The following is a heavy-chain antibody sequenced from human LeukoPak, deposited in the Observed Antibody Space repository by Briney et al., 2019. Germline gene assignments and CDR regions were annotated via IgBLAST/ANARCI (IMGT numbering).Heavy chain of an antibody. V-gene: IGHV4-34*01. Sequence: SETLSLTCAVYGGSFSGYYWSWIRQPPGKGLEWIGEINHSGSTNYNPSLKSRVTISVDTSKNQFSLKLSSVTAADTAVYYCARVGAGAGSSFHNYYYYYMDVWGKGTTVTVSS. CDR2: INHSGST. CDR1: GGSFSGYY. D-gene: IGHD3-10*01. J-gene: IGHJ6*03. CDR3: ARVGAGAGSSFHNYYYYYMDV.